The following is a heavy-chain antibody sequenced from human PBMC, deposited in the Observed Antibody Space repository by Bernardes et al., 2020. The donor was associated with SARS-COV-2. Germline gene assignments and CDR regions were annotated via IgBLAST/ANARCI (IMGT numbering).Heavy chain of an antibody. CDR3: TTGIDYYDSSGYYHDASDI. Sequence: GGSLRLSCAASGFSLSNAWMSWVRQGPRGGLEWVGHIKRTTDGGTTDYAAPVKGRVSISRDDSKNTPYLEMNSLKTEDTAVYFCTTGIDYYDSSGYYHDASDIWGAGTTGTVSP. CDR2: IKRTTDGGTT. CDR1: GFSLSNAW. V-gene: IGHV3-15*01. J-gene: IGHJ3*02. D-gene: IGHD3-22*01.